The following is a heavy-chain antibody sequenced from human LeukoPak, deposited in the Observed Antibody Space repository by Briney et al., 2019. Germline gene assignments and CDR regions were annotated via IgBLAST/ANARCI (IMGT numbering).Heavy chain of an antibody. CDR2: INHSGST. V-gene: IGHV4-34*01. Sequence: PSETLSLTCAVYGGSFSGYYWSWIRQPPGKGLEWIGEINHSGSTNYNPSLKSRVTISVDTSKNQFSLKLSSVTAADTAVYYCAGQMATIYYWFDPWGQGTLVTVSS. CDR3: AGQMATIYYWFDP. D-gene: IGHD5-24*01. J-gene: IGHJ5*02. CDR1: GGSFSGYY.